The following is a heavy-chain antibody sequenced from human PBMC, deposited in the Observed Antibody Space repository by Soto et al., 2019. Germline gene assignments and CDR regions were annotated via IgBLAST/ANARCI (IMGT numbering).Heavy chain of an antibody. D-gene: IGHD3-10*01. J-gene: IGHJ3*02. Sequence: QVQLVESGGGVVQPGRSLRLSCAASGFTFSSYGMHWVRQAPGKGLEWVGVITYDGSNKFYADSVKGRFTISRENSKNTLDLQMNRLRAEDAGVYYCAKDWRESLPGDAFDIWGQGTMVTVSS. CDR1: GFTFSSYG. CDR3: AKDWRESLPGDAFDI. V-gene: IGHV3-30*18. CDR2: ITYDGSNK.